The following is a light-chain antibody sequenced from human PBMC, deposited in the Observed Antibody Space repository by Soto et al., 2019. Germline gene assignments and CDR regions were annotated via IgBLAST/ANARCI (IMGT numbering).Light chain of an antibody. CDR3: QQLNSYPLT. Sequence: DIQLTQSPSFLSASVGDRVTITCRASQGISSYLAWYQQKPGKAPKLLIYAASTLQSGVTSRFSGSGSGTEFTLTISSLQPEDFATYYCQQLNSYPLTFGGGTTVEI. CDR1: QGISSY. J-gene: IGKJ4*01. CDR2: AAS. V-gene: IGKV1-9*01.